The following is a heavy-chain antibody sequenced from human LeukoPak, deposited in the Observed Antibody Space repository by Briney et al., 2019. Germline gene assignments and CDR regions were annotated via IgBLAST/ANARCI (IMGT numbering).Heavy chain of an antibody. V-gene: IGHV1-69-2*01. CDR2: VDPEDGET. D-gene: IGHD3-22*01. CDR3: ATRRSDYYDSSALDY. CDR1: GYTFTDYY. J-gene: IGHJ4*02. Sequence: GATVKISCKASGYTFTDYYMHWVQQAPGKGLEWMGRVDPEDGETIYAEKFQGRVTITADTSTDTAYTELSSLRSEDTAVYYCATRRSDYYDSSALDYWGQGTLVTVSS.